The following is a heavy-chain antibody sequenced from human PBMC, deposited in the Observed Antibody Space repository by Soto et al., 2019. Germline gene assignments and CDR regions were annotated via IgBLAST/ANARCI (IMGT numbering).Heavy chain of an antibody. V-gene: IGHV3-7*01. Sequence: GGSLRLSCAASAFTIGDYWMSGVRQAPGKGLEWVADIKQDGSEKYYVDSVKGRFTISRDSAKNSLYLQMNSLRGEDTAVYYCARTIVVVVPDNFDHWGQGTLVTVSS. CDR2: IKQDGSEK. CDR3: ARTIVVVVPDNFDH. D-gene: IGHD3-22*01. CDR1: AFTIGDYW. J-gene: IGHJ4*02.